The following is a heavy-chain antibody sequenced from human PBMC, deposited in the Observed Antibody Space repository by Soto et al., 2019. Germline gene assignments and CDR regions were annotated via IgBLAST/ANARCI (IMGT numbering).Heavy chain of an antibody. D-gene: IGHD6-13*01. V-gene: IGHV6-1*01. CDR3: AKGNGSHYYVMYF. Sequence: SQTLSLTCDISGDSVSSNSAAWNWIRQSPSRGLEWLGRTSYRSKWYNDYAVSVKSRITINPDTSKNQFSLQLNSVTPEDTALYYCAKGNGSHYYVMYFWAQGTTVPVSS. J-gene: IGHJ6*02. CDR2: TSYRSKWYN. CDR1: GDSVSSNSAA.